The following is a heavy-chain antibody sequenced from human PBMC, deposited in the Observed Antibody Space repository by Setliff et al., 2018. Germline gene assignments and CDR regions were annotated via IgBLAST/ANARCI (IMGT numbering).Heavy chain of an antibody. Sequence: PSETLSLTCAVSGYSISSGYFWGWIRQPPGKGLEWIGSIYHSGSTYYNPSLKSRVTISVDTSKNQFSLKVNSVTAADTAVYYWARDFALVPAALYNWFDPWGQGTLVTVSS. V-gene: IGHV4-38-2*02. D-gene: IGHD2-2*01. CDR3: ARDFALVPAALYNWFDP. CDR1: GYSISSGYF. J-gene: IGHJ5*02. CDR2: IYHSGST.